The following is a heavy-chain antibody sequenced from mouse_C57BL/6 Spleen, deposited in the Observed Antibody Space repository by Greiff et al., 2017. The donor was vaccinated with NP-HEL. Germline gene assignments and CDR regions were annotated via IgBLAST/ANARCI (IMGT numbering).Heavy chain of an antibody. J-gene: IGHJ3*01. V-gene: IGHV1-64*01. CDR1: GYTFTSYW. CDR2: IHPNSGST. Sequence: QVQLQQSGAELVKPGASVKLSCKASGYTFTSYWMHWVKQRPGQGLEWIGMIHPNSGSTNYNEKFKSKATLTVDKSSSTAYMQLSSLTSEDSAVYYCARDEEGGFAYWGQGTLVTVSA. CDR3: ARDEEGGFAY.